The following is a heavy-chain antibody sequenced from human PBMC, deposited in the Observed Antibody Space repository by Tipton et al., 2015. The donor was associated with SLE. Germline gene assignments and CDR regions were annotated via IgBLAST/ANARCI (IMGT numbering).Heavy chain of an antibody. CDR1: GGSFSGYY. Sequence: TLSLTCAVYGGSFSGYYWSWIRQPPGKGLEWIGEINHSGSTNYNPSLKSRVTISVDTSKNQFSLKLSSVTAADPAVYYCARTSQGCLDYWGQGTLVTVSS. J-gene: IGHJ4*02. D-gene: IGHD2-15*01. V-gene: IGHV4-34*01. CDR2: INHSGST. CDR3: ARTSQGCLDY.